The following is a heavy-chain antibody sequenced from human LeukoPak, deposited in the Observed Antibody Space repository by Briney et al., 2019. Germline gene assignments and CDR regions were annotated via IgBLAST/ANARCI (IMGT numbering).Heavy chain of an antibody. CDR1: GFTFSSYA. Sequence: GGSLRLSCAASGFTFSSYAMSWVRQAPGKGLEWVSYISSSGSTIYYADSVKGRFTISRDNAKNSLYLQMNSLRAEDTAVYYCVRATVVDPLGAFENWGQGTMVTVSS. CDR2: ISSSGSTI. D-gene: IGHD7-27*01. J-gene: IGHJ3*02. CDR3: VRATVVDPLGAFEN. V-gene: IGHV3-48*04.